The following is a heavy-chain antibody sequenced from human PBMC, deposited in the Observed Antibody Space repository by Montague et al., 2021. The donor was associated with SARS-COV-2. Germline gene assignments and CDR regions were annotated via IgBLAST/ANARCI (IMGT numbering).Heavy chain of an antibody. V-gene: IGHV4-61*02. CDR2: VYNTGST. CDR3: ARHGWYEYPDPFDF. D-gene: IGHD6-19*01. Sequence: TLSLTCTVSGGSIATGRYYWDWIRQPAGKGLEWIGRVYNTGSTSYNPSLNSRLTISLDTSKNQFSLNLSSVTAADTAVYYCARHGWYEYPDPFDFWGQGTLVTVSS. J-gene: IGHJ4*02. CDR1: GGSIATGRYY.